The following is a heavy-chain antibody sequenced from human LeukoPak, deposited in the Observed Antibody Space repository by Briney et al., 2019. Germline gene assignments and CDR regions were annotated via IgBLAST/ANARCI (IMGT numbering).Heavy chain of an antibody. D-gene: IGHD6-19*01. V-gene: IGHV3-53*01. CDR2: IYSGGST. J-gene: IGHJ4*02. Sequence: WGSLRLSCAASGFTVSSNYMSWVRQAPGKGLEWVSVIYSGGSTYYADSVKGRFTISRDNSKNTLYLQMNSLRAEDTAVYYCARVAVAGNYFDYWGQGTLVTVSS. CDR1: GFTVSSNY. CDR3: ARVAVAGNYFDY.